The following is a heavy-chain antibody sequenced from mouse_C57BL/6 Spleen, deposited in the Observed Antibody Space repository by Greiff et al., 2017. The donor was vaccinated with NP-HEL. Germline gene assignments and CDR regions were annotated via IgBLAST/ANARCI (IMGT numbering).Heavy chain of an antibody. CDR2: IRNKANGYTT. D-gene: IGHD1-1*01. Sequence: EVMLVESGGGLVQPGGSLSLSCAASGFTFTDYYMSWVRQPPGKALEWLGFIRNKANGYTTEYSASVKGRFTISRDNSQSILYLQMNALRAEDSATYYWASYSGSSNWYFDVWGTGTTVTVSS. CDR1: GFTFTDYY. V-gene: IGHV7-3*01. CDR3: ASYSGSSNWYFDV. J-gene: IGHJ1*03.